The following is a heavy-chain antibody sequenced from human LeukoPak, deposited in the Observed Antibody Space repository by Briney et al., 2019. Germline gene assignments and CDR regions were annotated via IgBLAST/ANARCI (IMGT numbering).Heavy chain of an antibody. CDR1: GFTFSSYG. CDR3: AKGRGWLQLRPFDY. V-gene: IGHV3-30*12. Sequence: PGGSLRLSCAASGFTFSSYGMHWVRQAPGKGLEWVALTSDDGGKKYYADSVKGRFTISRDNSKNTLYLQMNSLRAEDTAVYYCAKGRGWLQLRPFDYWGQGTLVTVSS. CDR2: TSDDGGKK. J-gene: IGHJ4*02. D-gene: IGHD5-24*01.